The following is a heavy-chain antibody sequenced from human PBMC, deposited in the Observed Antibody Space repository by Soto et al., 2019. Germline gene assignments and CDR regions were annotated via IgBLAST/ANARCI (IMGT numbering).Heavy chain of an antibody. J-gene: IGHJ4*02. CDR2: IYYSGNT. V-gene: IGHV4-39*01. D-gene: IGHD3-22*01. CDR3: ARLKWYYDRSGYYFDY. CDR1: GGSISSSSYY. Sequence: QLQLQESGPGLVKPSETLSLTSTVSGGSISSSSYYWGWIRQPPGKGLEWIGCIYYSGNTYYKPSLKSRVTISVDTSKNQCSLKRSSVTAADTAVYYCARLKWYYDRSGYYFDYWGQGTLVTVSS.